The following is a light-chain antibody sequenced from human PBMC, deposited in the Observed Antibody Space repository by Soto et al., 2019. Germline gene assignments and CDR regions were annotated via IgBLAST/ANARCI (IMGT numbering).Light chain of an antibody. CDR1: SSDVGGYDH. V-gene: IGLV2-14*03. CDR3: TSWTTSTTMI. J-gene: IGLJ2*01. Sequence: QSALTQPASVSGSPGQSITISCTGTSSDVGGYDHVSWYQQHPGKAPKLILYDVNVRPSGVSNRFSGSKSGNTASLTISGLQAEDEADYYCTSWTTSTTMIFGGGTKVTVL. CDR2: DVN.